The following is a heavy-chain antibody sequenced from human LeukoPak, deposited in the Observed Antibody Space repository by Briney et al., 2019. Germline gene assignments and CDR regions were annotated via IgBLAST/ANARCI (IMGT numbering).Heavy chain of an antibody. D-gene: IGHD3-22*01. J-gene: IGHJ4*02. CDR2: IYYSGST. V-gene: IGHV4-59*08. Sequence: SETLSLTCTVSGGSISSYYWSWIRQPPGEGLEWIGYIYYSGSTNYNPSLKSRVTISVDTSKNQFSLKLSSVTAADTAVYYCHGHYYDSSGYSDYWGQGTLVTVSS. CDR1: GGSISSYY. CDR3: HGHYYDSSGYSDY.